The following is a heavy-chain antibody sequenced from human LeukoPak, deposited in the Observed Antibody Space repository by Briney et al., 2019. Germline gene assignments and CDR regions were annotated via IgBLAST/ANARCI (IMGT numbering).Heavy chain of an antibody. Sequence: SVKVSCKASGYTFTSNYIHWVRQAPGQGLEWMGGIIPIFGTANYAQKFQGRVTITADESTSTAYMELSSLRSEDTAVYYCASPRGSSSWYDWFDPWGQGTLVTVSS. CDR3: ASPRGSSSWYDWFDP. D-gene: IGHD6-13*01. J-gene: IGHJ5*02. CDR1: GYTFTSNY. V-gene: IGHV1-69*13. CDR2: IIPIFGTA.